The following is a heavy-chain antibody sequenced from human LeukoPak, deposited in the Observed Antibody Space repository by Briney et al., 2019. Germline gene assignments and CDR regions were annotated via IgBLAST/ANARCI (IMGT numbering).Heavy chain of an antibody. CDR3: ARGAMSTFARYDS. J-gene: IGHJ5*02. V-gene: IGHV3-53*01. Sequence: GGSLRLSCVVSGFSVSDHYMSWVRQAPGKGLEWLSVIFADDLTYYEDSVKGRFTISRDRSQNTLYLQMNSLRAEDTAVYYCARGAMSTFARYDSWGQGTLVTASS. D-gene: IGHD5-24*01. CDR1: GFSVSDHY. CDR2: IFADDLT.